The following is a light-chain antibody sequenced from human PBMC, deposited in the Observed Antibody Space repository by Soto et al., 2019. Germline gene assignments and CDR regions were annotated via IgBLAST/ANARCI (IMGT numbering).Light chain of an antibody. CDR3: QQYNTHST. V-gene: IGKV1-5*01. Sequence: DIQMTQSPSTLSASVGDRVTITCRAGQSVSGWLAWYQQKPGKAPNLLIYDASNLESGVPPRFSGSGSGTEFTLTISSLWPDDFATYYCQQYNTHSTFGQGTKVEIK. J-gene: IGKJ1*01. CDR1: QSVSGW. CDR2: DAS.